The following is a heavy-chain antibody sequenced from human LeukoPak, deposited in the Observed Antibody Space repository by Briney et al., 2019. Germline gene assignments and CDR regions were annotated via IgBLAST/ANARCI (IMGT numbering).Heavy chain of an antibody. J-gene: IGHJ4*02. CDR2: ISSSSSYI. D-gene: IGHD1-1*01. CDR3: ARGGNWNPESPFDY. Sequence: GRSLRLSCAASGFTFSSYGMHWVRQAPGKGLEWVSSISSSSSYIYYADSVKGRFTISRDNAKKSLYLQLNSLRADDTAVYYCARGGNWNPESPFDYWGQGNVAPVSS. V-gene: IGHV3-21*01. CDR1: GFTFSSYG.